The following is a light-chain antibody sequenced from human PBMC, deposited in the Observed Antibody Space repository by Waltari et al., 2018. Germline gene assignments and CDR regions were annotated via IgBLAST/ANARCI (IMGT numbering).Light chain of an antibody. Sequence: MTQSPSTLSASVGDRVTISCRASQSVSRTLAWYQQKPGQAPKLLIYGASIRATGIPDRFTGSGSGTDFSLTISSLEPEDFAIYFCQHYVRLPATFGQGTKVEIK. CDR2: GAS. J-gene: IGKJ1*01. CDR1: QSVSRT. CDR3: QHYVRLPAT. V-gene: IGKV3D-15*01.